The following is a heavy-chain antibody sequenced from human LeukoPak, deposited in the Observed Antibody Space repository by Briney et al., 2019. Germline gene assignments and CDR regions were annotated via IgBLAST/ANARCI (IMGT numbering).Heavy chain of an antibody. D-gene: IGHD2-15*01. CDR1: GGSISSGSYY. Sequence: SETLSLTCTVSGGSISSGSYYWSWIRQPAGKGLEWIGRIYTSGSTNYDLSLKSRVTISVDTSKNQFSLKLSSVTAADTAVYYCARGLVFDPWGQGTLVTVSS. J-gene: IGHJ5*02. V-gene: IGHV4-61*02. CDR2: IYTSGST. CDR3: ARGLVFDP.